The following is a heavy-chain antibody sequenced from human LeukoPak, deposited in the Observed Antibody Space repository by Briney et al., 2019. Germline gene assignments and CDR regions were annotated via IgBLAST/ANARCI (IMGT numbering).Heavy chain of an antibody. CDR2: IKDDGTAQ. J-gene: IGHJ6*03. CDR3: ARAYYDFWSGYSDYYYMDV. V-gene: IGHV3-7*03. D-gene: IGHD3-3*01. Sequence: GGSLRLSCVASGFTFKSHWMSWIRQAPGRGLEWVAHIKDDGTAQYYLDSVKGRFTVSRDNAKNTLSLQMTGLRADDTALYHCARAYYDFWSGYSDYYYMDVWGKGTTVTVSS. CDR1: GFTFKSHW.